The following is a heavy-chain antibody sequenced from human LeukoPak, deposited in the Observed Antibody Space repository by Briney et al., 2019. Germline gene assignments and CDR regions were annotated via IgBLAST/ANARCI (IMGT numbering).Heavy chain of an antibody. CDR3: ARDGSIAVIDY. CDR1: GFTFSSYS. CDR2: ISSSSSTV. J-gene: IGHJ4*02. D-gene: IGHD6-19*01. Sequence: PGGSLRLSCAASGFTFSSYSMNWVRQAPGKGLEWVSYISSSSSTVYYADSVKGRFTISRDNAKNSLYLQMNSLRAEDTAVYYCARDGSIAVIDYWGQGTLVTVSS. V-gene: IGHV3-48*01.